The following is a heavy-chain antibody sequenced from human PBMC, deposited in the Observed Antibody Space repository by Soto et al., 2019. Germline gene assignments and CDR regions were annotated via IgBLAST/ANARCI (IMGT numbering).Heavy chain of an antibody. V-gene: IGHV2-5*02. J-gene: IGHJ6*02. CDR2: IYWDDDR. Sequence: QITLKESGPTLVKPTQTLTLTCTFSGFSLSTGGMGVGWILQPPGKALEWLALIYWDDDRRYRPSLMSRLTLAKDTSKNQLVLTMTNMDPVDTATYYCVHSRCGGDCLQSYSSHYYYGMDIWGQGTTGTVSS. CDR1: GFSLSTGGMG. CDR3: VHSRCGGDCLQSYSSHYYYGMDI. D-gene: IGHD2-21*02.